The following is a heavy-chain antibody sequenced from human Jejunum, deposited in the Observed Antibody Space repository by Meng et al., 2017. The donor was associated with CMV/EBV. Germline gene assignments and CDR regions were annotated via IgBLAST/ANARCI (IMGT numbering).Heavy chain of an antibody. CDR1: GRSISSDNYY. D-gene: IGHD1-1*01. Sequence: CTVSGRSISSDNYYWTLIRQPPGAGLEWVGNIYYTGSTYYNPSLKSRLTISVDTSNNQFSLRLTSVTAADTAVYYCAGGPNLNYFDYWGQGALVTVSS. CDR2: IYYTGST. CDR3: AGGPNLNYFDY. J-gene: IGHJ4*02. V-gene: IGHV4-31*03.